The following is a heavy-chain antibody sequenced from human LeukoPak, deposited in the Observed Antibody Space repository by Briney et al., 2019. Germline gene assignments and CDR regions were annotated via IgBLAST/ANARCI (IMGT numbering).Heavy chain of an antibody. Sequence: PGGSLRLSYVPHPHNLDVSAIYYIRQAPGKGLEWVSLISADGGSTFSADSVKGRFSISRDNSKNALYLQMNSLRSEDTAMYYCAKESGKFDYWGQGTLVAVSS. CDR1: PHNLDVSA. V-gene: IGHV3-43*02. CDR3: AKESGKFDY. J-gene: IGHJ4*02. CDR2: ISADGGST.